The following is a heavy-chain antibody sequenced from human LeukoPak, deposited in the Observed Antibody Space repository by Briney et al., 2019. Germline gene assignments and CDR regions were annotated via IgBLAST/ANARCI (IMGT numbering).Heavy chain of an antibody. V-gene: IGHV3-9*01. CDR3: AKALRDTFYFYYMDV. CDR2: ISWNSGSI. D-gene: IGHD5-18*01. CDR1: GFTFGDYA. J-gene: IGHJ6*03. Sequence: GRSLRLSCAASGFTFGDYAMHWVRQAPGKGLEWVSFISWNSGSILYADSVKGRFSISRDNAKNSLYLQMNSLRAEDTAFYYCAKALRDTFYFYYMDVWGKGTTATVSS.